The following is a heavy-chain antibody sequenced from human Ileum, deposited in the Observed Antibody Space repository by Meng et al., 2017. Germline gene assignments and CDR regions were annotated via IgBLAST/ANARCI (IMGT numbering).Heavy chain of an antibody. V-gene: IGHV3-74*01. CDR3: VRGGNGDCRGVDY. Sequence: GGSLRLSCAVSGFILRNYYIHWVRQAPGKGLVWVSRIHNDESSIYYADAVKGRFTVSRDNDKDTVYVEMSSLSADDTAVYLCVRGGNGDCRGVDYWGQGMQVTVSS. CDR2: IHNDESSI. D-gene: IGHD2-21*02. J-gene: IGHJ4*02. CDR1: GFILRNYY.